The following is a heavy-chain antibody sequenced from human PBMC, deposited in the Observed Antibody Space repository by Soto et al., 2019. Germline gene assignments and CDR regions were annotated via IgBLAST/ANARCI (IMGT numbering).Heavy chain of an antibody. V-gene: IGHV4-59*08. D-gene: IGHD6-19*01. J-gene: IGHJ4*02. CDR1: GGSISSGY. Sequence: SETLSLTCSVSGGSISSGYWTWIRHPPGKGLEWIGYIYLGGSINYNPSLKSRVIISVDTAKNQFSLKLSSVTAADTVVYYCARLRAGPDNGWYWAFDYWGQGTLVTVSS. CDR2: IYLGGSI. CDR3: ARLRAGPDNGWYWAFDY.